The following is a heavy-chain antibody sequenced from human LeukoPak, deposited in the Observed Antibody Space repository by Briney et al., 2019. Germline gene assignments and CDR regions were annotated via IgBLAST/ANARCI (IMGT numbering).Heavy chain of an antibody. D-gene: IGHD4-17*01. V-gene: IGHV3-23*01. J-gene: IGHJ5*02. CDR2: ISGSGGST. CDR3: ANPPTVTTIRFDP. Sequence: GGSLRLSCVASGFTFSSYAMSWVRQAPGKGLEWVSDISGSGGSTYYADSVKGRFTISRDNSKNTLYLQMNSLGAEDAAVYYCANPPTVTTIRFDPWGQGTLVTVSS. CDR1: GFTFSSYA.